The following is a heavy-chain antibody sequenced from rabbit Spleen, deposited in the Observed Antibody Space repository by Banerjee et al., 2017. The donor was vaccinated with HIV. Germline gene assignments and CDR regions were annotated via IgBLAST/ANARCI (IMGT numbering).Heavy chain of an antibody. V-gene: IGHV1S45*01. D-gene: IGHD2-1*01. CDR2: IYGGSGGST. Sequence: QEQLVESGGDLVKPGTSLTLTCTASGFSFSNSYYMCWVRQAPGKGLESIACIYGGSGGSTWYASWAKGRFTISKTSSTTVTLQLTSLTAADTATYFCARGSAAMTMVITGFYFNLWGQGTLVTVS. CDR3: ARGSAAMTMVITGFYFNL. CDR1: GFSFSNSYY. J-gene: IGHJ4*01.